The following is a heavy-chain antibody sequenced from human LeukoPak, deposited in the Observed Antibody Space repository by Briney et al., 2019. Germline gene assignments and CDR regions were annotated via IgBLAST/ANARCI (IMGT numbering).Heavy chain of an antibody. CDR1: VNTFARHN. V-gene: IGHV1-2*02. CDR2: INRGRGGT. CDR3: AISIQAAAIPAFDY. J-gene: IGHJ4*02. D-gene: IGHD2-2*01. Sequence: ASVNVSCKAPVNTFARHNMHGMRQSPGQGRELMGWINRGRGGTDYARQIQGRDIMASDTSITAAYKEFSSLVSEDSALYFCAISIQAAAIPAFDYWGQGTLVTVSS.